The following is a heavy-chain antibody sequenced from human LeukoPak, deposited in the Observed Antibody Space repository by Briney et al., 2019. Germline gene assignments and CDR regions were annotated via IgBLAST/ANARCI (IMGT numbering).Heavy chain of an antibody. Sequence: PGGSLRLSCVVSGLTLSNYGMSWVRQAPGKGLEWVSGISERGGSTDYADSVKGRSIISRDTSKNTVYLQMKSLRVEDTAVYFCAKRGIVIRAVIIIGFHKEAYYFDYWGQGILVTVSS. V-gene: IGHV3-23*01. J-gene: IGHJ4*02. D-gene: IGHD3-10*01. CDR1: GLTLSNYG. CDR3: AKRGIVIRAVIIIGFHKEAYYFDY. CDR2: ISERGGST.